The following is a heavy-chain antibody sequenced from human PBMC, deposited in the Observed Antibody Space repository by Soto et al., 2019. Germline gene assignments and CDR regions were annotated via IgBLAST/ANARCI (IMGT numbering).Heavy chain of an antibody. V-gene: IGHV1-8*01. CDR2: MNPNSGNT. Sequence: QVQLVQSGAEVKKPGASVKVSCKASGYTFTSYDINWVRQATGQGLEWMGWMNPNSGNTGYAQKLQGRGTMTRNTSLSTAYMELSSLRSEDTAVYYCARERSAAGTGWFDPWGQGTLVTVSS. D-gene: IGHD6-13*01. CDR3: ARERSAAGTGWFDP. J-gene: IGHJ5*02. CDR1: GYTFTSYD.